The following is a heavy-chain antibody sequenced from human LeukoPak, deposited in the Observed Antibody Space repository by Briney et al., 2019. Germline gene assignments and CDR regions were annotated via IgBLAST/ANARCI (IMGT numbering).Heavy chain of an antibody. J-gene: IGHJ5*02. CDR3: ARVTVLTYYYGSGSYNWFDV. CDR1: GGSIRSSNW. Sequence: SGTLSLTCVVSGGSIRSSNWWSWVRQPPGKGLEWIGEIYHSGSTNYNPSLKSRITISVDKSKNQFSLKLNSVTAADTAVYYCARVTVLTYYYGSGSYNWFDVWAREPWSPSPQ. CDR2: IYHSGST. D-gene: IGHD3-10*01. V-gene: IGHV4-4*02.